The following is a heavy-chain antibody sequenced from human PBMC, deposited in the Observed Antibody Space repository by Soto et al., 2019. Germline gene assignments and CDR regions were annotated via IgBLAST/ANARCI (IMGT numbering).Heavy chain of an antibody. CDR3: AKALVGATLYYYYGMDV. CDR1: VFTFSSYG. V-gene: IGHV3-30*18. J-gene: IGHJ6*02. Sequence: GPLRLSCAASVFTFSSYGMHWVRQAPGKGLEWVAVISYDGSNKYYADSVKGRFTISRDNSKNTLYLQMNSLRAEDTAVYYCAKALVGATLYYYYGMDVWGQGTTVTVSS. CDR2: ISYDGSNK. D-gene: IGHD1-26*01.